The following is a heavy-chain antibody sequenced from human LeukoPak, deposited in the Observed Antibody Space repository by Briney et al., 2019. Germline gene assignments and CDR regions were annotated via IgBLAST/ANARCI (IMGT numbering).Heavy chain of an antibody. CDR3: AREIVLVVAALGGWFDP. D-gene: IGHD2-15*01. J-gene: IGHJ5*02. CDR1: GGSISSYY. V-gene: IGHV4-59*12. CDR2: IYYSGST. Sequence: SETLSLTCTVSGGSISSYYWSWIRQPPGKGLEWIGYIYYSGSTNYNPSLKSRVTISVDTSKNQFSLKLSSVTAADTAVYYCAREIVLVVAALGGWFDPWGQGTLVTVSS.